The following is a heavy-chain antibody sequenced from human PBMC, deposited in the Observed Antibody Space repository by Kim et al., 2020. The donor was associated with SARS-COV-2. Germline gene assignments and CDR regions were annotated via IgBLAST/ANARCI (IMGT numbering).Heavy chain of an antibody. D-gene: IGHD4-17*01. CDR1: GFTFSSYS. J-gene: IGHJ4*02. Sequence: GGSLRLSCAAFGFTFSSYSLNWVRQAPGKGREWVSSISSSSSDIYYADSLKGRLTICRNNATNSLYLQMHSLRAEDTAVYCCASPSLITLTTPSYWGQGTLVTVSS. V-gene: IGHV3-21*01. CDR3: ASPSLITLTTPSY. CDR2: ISSSSSDI.